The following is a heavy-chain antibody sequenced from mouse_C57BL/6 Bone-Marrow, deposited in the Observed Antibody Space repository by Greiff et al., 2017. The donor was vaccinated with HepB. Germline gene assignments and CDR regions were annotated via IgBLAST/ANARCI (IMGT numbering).Heavy chain of an antibody. Sequence: VQLVESGPELVKPGASVKISCKASGYAFSSSWMNWVKQRPGKGLEWIGRIYPGDGDTNYNGKFKGKATLTADKSSSTAYMQLSSLTSEDSAVYFCARFNYYGSSYGYFDVWGTGTTVTVSS. D-gene: IGHD1-1*01. CDR2: IYPGDGDT. J-gene: IGHJ1*03. V-gene: IGHV1-82*01. CDR3: ARFNYYGSSYGYFDV. CDR1: GYAFSSSW.